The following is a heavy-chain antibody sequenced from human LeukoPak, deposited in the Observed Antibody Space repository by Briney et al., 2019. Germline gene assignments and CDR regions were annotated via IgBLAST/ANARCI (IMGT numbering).Heavy chain of an antibody. J-gene: IGHJ4*02. V-gene: IGHV4-39*01. CDR3: ARPYSSWYYYFDY. CDR2: IYYSGST. D-gene: IGHD6-13*01. Sequence: SETLSLTCTDSGGSISSSSYYWGWIRQPPGKGLEWIGSIYYSGSTYYNPSLKSRVTISVDTSKNQFSLKLSSVTAADTAVYYCARPYSSWYYYFDYWGEGTLVTVSS. CDR1: GGSISSSSYY.